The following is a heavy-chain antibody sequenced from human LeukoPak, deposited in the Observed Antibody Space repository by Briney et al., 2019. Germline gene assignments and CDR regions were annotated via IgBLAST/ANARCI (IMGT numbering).Heavy chain of an antibody. CDR1: GFTFSSYA. J-gene: IGHJ4*02. V-gene: IGHV3-23*01. CDR3: AKAPLSYDSSGSFDY. Sequence: PGGSLRLSCATSGFTFSSYAMSWVRQAPGKGLEWVSAISGNGVSTYYADSVRGRFTISRDNSKNTLYLQMNSLRAEDTAVYYCAKAPLSYDSSGSFDYWGQGTLVTVSS. D-gene: IGHD3-22*01. CDR2: ISGNGVST.